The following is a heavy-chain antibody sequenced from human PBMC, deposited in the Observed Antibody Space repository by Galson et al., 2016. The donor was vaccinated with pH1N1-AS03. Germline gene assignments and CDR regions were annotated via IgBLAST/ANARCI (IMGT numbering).Heavy chain of an antibody. D-gene: IGHD3-16*01. CDR1: GVSISSSSYY. CDR2: IYTRGSP. V-gene: IGHV4-61*02. Sequence: TLSLTCTVSGVSISSSSYYWSWIRQPAGKGLEWIGRIYTRGSPNYNTSFKSRVTISLDTSKNHFSLKLSSVTAADTAVYYCAFWGLELPLGYWGHATLVTFSS. J-gene: IGHJ4*01. CDR3: AFWGLELPLGY.